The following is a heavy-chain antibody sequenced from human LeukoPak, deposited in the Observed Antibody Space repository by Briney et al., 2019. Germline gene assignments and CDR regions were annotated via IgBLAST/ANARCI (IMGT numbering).Heavy chain of an antibody. Sequence: GGSLRLSCAASRFTFSSYWMHWVRQAPGKGLLWVSRINSDGSSTNYADSVKGRFTISRDNAKNTLYLQMNSLRAEDTAVYYCSRSPMAVPGVYWGQGTLVTVSS. CDR3: SRSPMAVPGVY. CDR2: INSDGSST. V-gene: IGHV3-74*01. CDR1: RFTFSSYW. D-gene: IGHD6-19*01. J-gene: IGHJ4*02.